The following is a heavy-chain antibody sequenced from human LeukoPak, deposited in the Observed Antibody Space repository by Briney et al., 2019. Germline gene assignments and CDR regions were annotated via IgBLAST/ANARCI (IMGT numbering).Heavy chain of an antibody. CDR2: IYYSGST. D-gene: IGHD6-13*01. V-gene: IGHV4-39*01. Sequence: SETLSLTCTVCGGSISSSRYLGGWVRQPRGKGLGWIGRIYYSGSTYYNPSLKSRVTISVDRSKNQFSLKLSSVTAADTAVYYCARFYSSSWYYFDYWGQGTLVTVSS. J-gene: IGHJ4*02. CDR1: GGSISSSRYL. CDR3: ARFYSSSWYYFDY.